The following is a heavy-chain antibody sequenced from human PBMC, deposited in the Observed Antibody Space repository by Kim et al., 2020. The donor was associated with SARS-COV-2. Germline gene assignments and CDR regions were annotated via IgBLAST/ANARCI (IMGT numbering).Heavy chain of an antibody. V-gene: IGHV3-11*01. CDR1: GFIFRDHF. CDR2: ISGNGSSI. J-gene: IGHJ4*02. Sequence: GGSLRLSCAASGFIFRDHFMTWIRQAPGKGLEWVSHISGNGSSIYYAGSVKGRFTISRDNAKNSLYLQMNSLRAEDTAVYYCAGGGSYYVRWGQGTPVTVSS. D-gene: IGHD3-16*01. CDR3: AGGGSYYVR.